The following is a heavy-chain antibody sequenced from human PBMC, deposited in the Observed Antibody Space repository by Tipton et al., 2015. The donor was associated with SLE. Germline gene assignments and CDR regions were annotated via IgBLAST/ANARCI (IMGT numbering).Heavy chain of an antibody. CDR1: GGSISSYH. V-gene: IGHV4-4*08. J-gene: IGHJ3*02. CDR3: ARDRHGFDI. CDR2: IFSSGST. Sequence: LRLSCTVSGGSISSYHWSWIRQPPGKGLEWIGYIFSSGSTAYHPSLKSRVTIFVDTSKHEFSLKLRSVTAADTAVYYCARDRHGFDIWGQGTMVTVSS.